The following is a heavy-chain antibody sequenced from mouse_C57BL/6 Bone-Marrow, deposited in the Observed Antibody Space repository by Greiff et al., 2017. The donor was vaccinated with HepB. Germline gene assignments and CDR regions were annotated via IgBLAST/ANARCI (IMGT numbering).Heavy chain of an antibody. CDR2: INPNNGGT. CDR1: GYTFTDYY. Sequence: EVQLQQSGPELVKPGASVKISCKASGYTFTDYYMNWVKQSHGKSLEWIGDINPNNGGTSYNQKFKGKATLTVDKSSSTAYMELRSLTSEDSAVYYCARPINTGVAKDWYFDVWGAGTTVTASS. V-gene: IGHV1-26*01. CDR3: ARPINTGVAKDWYFDV. D-gene: IGHD1-1*01. J-gene: IGHJ1*01.